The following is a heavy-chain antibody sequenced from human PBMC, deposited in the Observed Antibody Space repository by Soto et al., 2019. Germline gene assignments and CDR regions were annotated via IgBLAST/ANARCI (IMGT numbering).Heavy chain of an antibody. CDR1: GYSFTSYW. J-gene: IGHJ3*02. CDR3: ARSRYYYDSSGYYYDHAFDI. D-gene: IGHD3-22*01. CDR2: IYPGDSDT. Sequence: GESLKISCKGSGYSFTSYWIGWVRQMPGKGLEWMGTIYPGDSDTRYSPSFQGQVTISADKSISTAYLQWSSLKASDTATYYCARSRYYYDSSGYYYDHAFDIWGQGTMVTVSS. V-gene: IGHV5-51*01.